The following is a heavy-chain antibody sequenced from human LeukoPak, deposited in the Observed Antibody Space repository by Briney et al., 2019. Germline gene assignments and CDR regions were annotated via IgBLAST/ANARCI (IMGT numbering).Heavy chain of an antibody. V-gene: IGHV4-59*12. CDR1: GDSHDSYY. CDR3: ARLPRYGGYDYFDY. J-gene: IGHJ4*02. D-gene: IGHD5-12*01. Sequence: SETLSLTRTVSGDSHDSYYLSWVRQPPARGLAGMGHIYYRGTTSYNPFVKSRFTISRDTSKNPFSLKLNSVSAADTAVYYCARLPRYGGYDYFDYWGQGILVIVSS. CDR2: IYYRGTT.